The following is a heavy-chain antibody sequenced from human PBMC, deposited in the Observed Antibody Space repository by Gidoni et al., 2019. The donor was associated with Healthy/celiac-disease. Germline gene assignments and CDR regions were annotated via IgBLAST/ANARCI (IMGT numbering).Heavy chain of an antibody. Sequence: EVQLLESGRGLVQPGGSLRLSCAASGYTFSSYAMRWVRQAPGTGLEWVSAISGSGGSTYYADSVKGRFTISRDKSKNTLYLQMNSLRAEDTAVYYCAKTRWLQLLDYWGQGTLVTVSS. CDR2: ISGSGGST. D-gene: IGHD5-12*01. V-gene: IGHV3-23*01. CDR3: AKTRWLQLLDY. J-gene: IGHJ4*02. CDR1: GYTFSSYA.